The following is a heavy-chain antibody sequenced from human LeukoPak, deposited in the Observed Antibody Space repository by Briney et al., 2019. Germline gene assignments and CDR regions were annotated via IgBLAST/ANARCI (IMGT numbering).Heavy chain of an antibody. CDR3: AREFHSGGHPLMYFDS. CDR2: ASLDGLIL. V-gene: IGHV3-74*01. D-gene: IGHD6-25*01. CDR1: GFTFIDYL. J-gene: IGHJ4*02. Sequence: GGSLRLSCAASGFTFIDYLMHWVRQSPGGPPEWVSRASLDGLILDYAGSVKGRFTMSRDNTRNTIHLQMQSLTAEDTAMYYCAREFHSGGHPLMYFDSWGQGALVTVSS.